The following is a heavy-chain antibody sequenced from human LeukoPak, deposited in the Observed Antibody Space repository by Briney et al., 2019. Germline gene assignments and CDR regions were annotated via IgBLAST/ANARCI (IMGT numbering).Heavy chain of an antibody. V-gene: IGHV4-59*01. CDR1: GGSISSYY. J-gene: IGHJ5*02. CDR2: IYYSGSA. D-gene: IGHD1-26*01. Sequence: SETLSLTCTVSGGSISSYYWSWIRQPPGKGLEWIGYIYYSGSANYNPSLKSRVTISVDTSKNQFSLKLSSVTAADTAVYYCARGHYSGSYLLHWFDPWGQGTLVTVSS. CDR3: ARGHYSGSYLLHWFDP.